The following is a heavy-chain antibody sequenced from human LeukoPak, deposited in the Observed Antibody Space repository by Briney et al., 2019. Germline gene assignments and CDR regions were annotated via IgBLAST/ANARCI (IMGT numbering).Heavy chain of an antibody. CDR1: GGTFSSYA. Sequence: ASVKVSCKASGGTFSSYAISWVRQAPGQGLEWMGRIIPILGIANYAQKFQGRVTITASKSTSTAYMELSSLRSEDTAVYYCATQSNWNSLNWFHPWGRGTLVTVSS. V-gene: IGHV1-69*04. D-gene: IGHD1-7*01. CDR3: ATQSNWNSLNWFHP. J-gene: IGHJ5*02. CDR2: IIPILGIA.